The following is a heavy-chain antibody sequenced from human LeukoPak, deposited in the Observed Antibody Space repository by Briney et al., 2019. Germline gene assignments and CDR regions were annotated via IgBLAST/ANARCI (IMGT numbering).Heavy chain of an antibody. CDR3: ARATDEFGELSSRDYYMDV. CDR1: GFTFSNYA. J-gene: IGHJ6*03. CDR2: ISYDGRSK. V-gene: IGHV3-30*04. D-gene: IGHD3-10*01. Sequence: GGSLRLSCAASGFTFSNYALHWVRQAPGKGLEWVAVISYDGRSKKYADPVKGRFTISRDNSKNTLYLQMNSLRAEDTAVYYCARATDEFGELSSRDYYMDVWGKGTTVTVSS.